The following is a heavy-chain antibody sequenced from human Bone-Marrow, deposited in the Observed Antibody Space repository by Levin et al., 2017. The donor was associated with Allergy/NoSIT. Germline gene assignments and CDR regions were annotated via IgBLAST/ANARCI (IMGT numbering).Heavy chain of an antibody. D-gene: IGHD6-19*01. CDR2: IYHSGST. V-gene: IGHV4-38-2*02. CDR3: ARWGHSGRLHKYFDY. J-gene: IGHJ4*02. CDR1: GYYISNDYY. Sequence: NPSETLSLTCTVSGYYISNDYYWGWIRQPPGKGLEWIGAIYHSGSTYYNPSLKSRVNISLDTSKNQFSLNLTSVTTTDTAFYYCARWGHSGRLHKYFDYWGLGTLVTVAS.